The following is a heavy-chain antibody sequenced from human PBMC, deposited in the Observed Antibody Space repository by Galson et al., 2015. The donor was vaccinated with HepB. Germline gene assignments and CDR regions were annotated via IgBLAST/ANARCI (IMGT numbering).Heavy chain of an antibody. J-gene: IGHJ3*02. CDR1: GYTLFQLS. V-gene: IGHV1-24*01. CDR2: LDPEDGEM. D-gene: IGHD3-10*01. Sequence: SVKVSCKVSGYTLFQLSVHWVRQAPGKGLEWMGGLDPEDGEMTYAQQFQGRIIMTEDTSTDTAHMELSSLRSEDTAIYYCATDAAVRGVIAGAFDIWGQGTMVVVSS. CDR3: ATDAAVRGVIAGAFDI.